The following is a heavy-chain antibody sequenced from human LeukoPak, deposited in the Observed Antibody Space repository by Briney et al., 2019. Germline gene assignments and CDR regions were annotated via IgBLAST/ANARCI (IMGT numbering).Heavy chain of an antibody. D-gene: IGHD5-18*01. CDR2: IYSTGST. CDR1: GGSISSYY. CDR3: AREGRWVTPFDY. V-gene: IGHV4-59*01. J-gene: IGHJ4*02. Sequence: PSETLSLTCTVSGGSISSYYWNWIRQLPGMGLEWIGYIYSTGSTNYNPSLRGRVIISLDTSKNQFSLELSSVTAADTAVYYCAREGRWVTPFDYWGQGTLVTVSS.